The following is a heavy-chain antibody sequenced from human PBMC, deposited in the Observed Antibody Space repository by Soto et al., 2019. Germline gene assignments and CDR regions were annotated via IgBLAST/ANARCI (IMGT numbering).Heavy chain of an antibody. CDR2: INAGNGNT. V-gene: IGHV1-3*01. J-gene: IGHJ4*02. CDR1: GYTFTSYA. D-gene: IGHD6-13*01. CDR3: ARRDSSSWYSLDY. Sequence: QVQLVQSGAEVKKPGASVKVSCKASGYTFTSYAMHWVRQAPGQRLEWMGWINAGNGNTKYSQKFQGRVTITRDTSASTAYMELGSLRSEDTAVYYCARRDSSSWYSLDYWGQGTLVTVSS.